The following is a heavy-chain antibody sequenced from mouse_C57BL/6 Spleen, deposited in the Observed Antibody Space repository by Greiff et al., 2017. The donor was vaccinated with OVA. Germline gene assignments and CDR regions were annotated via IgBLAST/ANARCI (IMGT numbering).Heavy chain of an antibody. Sequence: VQLKQSGPVLVKPGASVKMSCKASGYTFTDYYMNWVKQSHGKSLEWIGVINPYNGGTSYNQKFKGKATLTVDKSSSTAYMELNSLTSEDSAVYYCASQNYGNYPAWFAYWGQGTLVTVSA. CDR1: GYTFTDYY. D-gene: IGHD2-1*01. V-gene: IGHV1-19*01. J-gene: IGHJ3*01. CDR2: INPYNGGT. CDR3: ASQNYGNYPAWFAY.